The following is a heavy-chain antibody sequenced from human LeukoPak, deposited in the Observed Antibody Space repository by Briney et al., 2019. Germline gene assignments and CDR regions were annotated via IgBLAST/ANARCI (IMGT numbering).Heavy chain of an antibody. V-gene: IGHV4-59*01. J-gene: IGHJ4*02. CDR2: IYYSGNT. Sequence: SETLSLTCTVSGGSISSYYWSWIRQPPGKGLEWIGYIYYSGNTNYNPSLKSRVTISVDTSKNQFSLKLSSVTAADTAVYYCARVTRYSSGWYPFDYWGQGTLVTVSS. CDR1: GGSISSYY. CDR3: ARVTRYSSGWYPFDY. D-gene: IGHD6-19*01.